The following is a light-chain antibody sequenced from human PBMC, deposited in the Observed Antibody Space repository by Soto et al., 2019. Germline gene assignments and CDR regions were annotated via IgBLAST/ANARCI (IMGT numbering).Light chain of an antibody. CDR1: SSDIGASKY. Sequence: QSALTQPASVSGSPGQSITISCTGTSSDIGASKYVAWYQRHPGTAPRLILFDVSNRPSGISPRFSGSKSGSTASLTISGLQPDDEADYYCSSYATTNSLAALFGGGTKLTVL. J-gene: IGLJ2*01. V-gene: IGLV2-14*03. CDR2: DVS. CDR3: SSYATTNSLAAL.